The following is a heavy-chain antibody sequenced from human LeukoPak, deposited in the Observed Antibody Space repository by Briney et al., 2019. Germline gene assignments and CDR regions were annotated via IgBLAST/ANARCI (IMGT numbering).Heavy chain of an antibody. J-gene: IGHJ4*02. V-gene: IGHV3-23*01. Sequence: GGSLRLSCAASGFTFSSYAMSWVRRAPGKGLEWVSAISGSGGNTYYADSVKGRFTISRDNSKNTLYLQMNTLRAEDTAVYYCAKMDWNDHYFDFWGQGTLVTVSS. CDR3: AKMDWNDHYFDF. D-gene: IGHD1-1*01. CDR1: GFTFSSYA. CDR2: ISGSGGNT.